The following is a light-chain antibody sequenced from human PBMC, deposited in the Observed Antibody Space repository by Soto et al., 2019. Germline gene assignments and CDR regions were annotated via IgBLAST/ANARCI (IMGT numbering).Light chain of an antibody. CDR2: DAS. CDR3: QHYDSPPYT. CDR1: QTVSSNY. V-gene: IGKV3D-20*01. Sequence: EIVLTQSPATLSLSPGERATLSCGASQTVSSNYLAWYQQTPGLAPRLLIYDASNRATGIPDRFSGGGSGTDFTLTSSILDPEDFGMYYCQHYDSPPYTFGQGTKLEIK. J-gene: IGKJ2*01.